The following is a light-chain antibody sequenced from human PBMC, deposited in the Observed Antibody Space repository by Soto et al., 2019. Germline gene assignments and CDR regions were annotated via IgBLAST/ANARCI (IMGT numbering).Light chain of an antibody. J-gene: IGKJ1*01. CDR2: AAS. CDR1: QGIRND. V-gene: IGKV1-17*01. CDR3: QQYYSFPRT. Sequence: DIQLTHSPSTLSASVGDRVTITCRASQGIRNDLAWYQQKPGKAPELLIYAASTLQSGVPSRFSGSGSGTDFTLTISCLQSEDFATYYCQQYYSFPRTFGQGTKVDNK.